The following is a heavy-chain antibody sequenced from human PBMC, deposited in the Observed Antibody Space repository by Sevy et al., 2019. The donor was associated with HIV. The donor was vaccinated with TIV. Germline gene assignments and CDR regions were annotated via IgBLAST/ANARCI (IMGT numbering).Heavy chain of an antibody. Sequence: SETLSLTCAVYGGSFCGYYWSWIRQPPGKGLEWIGEINHTGSTNYNPSLKSRVTISVDMSKNQFSLKLSSVTAADTAVYYCARGNGFKAVVGEDNWNDVSWYSDLWGRGTLVTVSS. D-gene: IGHD1-20*01. CDR3: ARGNGFKAVVGEDNWNDVSWYSDL. CDR1: GGSFCGYY. V-gene: IGHV4-34*01. CDR2: INHTGST. J-gene: IGHJ2*01.